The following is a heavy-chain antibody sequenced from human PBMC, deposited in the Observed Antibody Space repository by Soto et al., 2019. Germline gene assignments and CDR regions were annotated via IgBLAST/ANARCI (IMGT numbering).Heavy chain of an antibody. D-gene: IGHD6-19*01. CDR3: ASLHLMTGQWLVRPVEGVAQPGDFDY. CDR2: IKQDGSEK. CDR1: GFTFSSYW. V-gene: IGHV3-7*05. J-gene: IGHJ4*02. Sequence: GGSLRLSCAASGFTFSSYWMSWVRQAPGKGLEWVANIKQDGSEKYYVDSVKGRFTISRDNAKNSLYLQMNSLRAEDTAVYYCASLHLMTGQWLVRPVEGVAQPGDFDYWGQGTLVTVSS.